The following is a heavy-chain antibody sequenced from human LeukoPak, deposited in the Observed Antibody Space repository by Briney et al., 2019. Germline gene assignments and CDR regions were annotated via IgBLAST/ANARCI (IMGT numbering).Heavy chain of an antibody. D-gene: IGHD3-16*01. CDR2: ISAYNSNT. V-gene: IGHV1-18*04. CDR1: GYSFTGYY. J-gene: IGHJ3*02. CDR3: AKGLLGVPGAYDI. Sequence: GASVKVSCKASGYSFTGYYMHWVRQAPGQGLEWMGWISAYNSNTNYAQKLQGRVNMTTDTSTSTAYMELRSLRSDDTALYYCAKGLLGVPGAYDIWGQGTLVTVSS.